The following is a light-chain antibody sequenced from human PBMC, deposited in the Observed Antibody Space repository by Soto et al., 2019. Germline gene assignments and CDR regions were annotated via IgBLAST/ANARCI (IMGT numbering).Light chain of an antibody. Sequence: QSAVTQPASVSGSPGQSITISCTGTSSDVGDYNYVSWYQHHPGKAPKLIIYEVRNRPSGVPNRFSGAKSGNTASLTISGLQAEDEADYYCSSYTSSSTYVFGTGTKLTVL. CDR2: EVR. V-gene: IGLV2-14*01. CDR3: SSYTSSSTYV. CDR1: SSDVGDYNY. J-gene: IGLJ1*01.